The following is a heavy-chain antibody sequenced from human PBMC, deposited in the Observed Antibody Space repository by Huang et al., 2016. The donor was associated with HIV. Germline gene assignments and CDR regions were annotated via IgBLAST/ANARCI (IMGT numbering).Heavy chain of an antibody. J-gene: IGHJ3*02. V-gene: IGHV1-18*01. Sequence: QIQLMQSGPELQQPGASVKVSCKASGYTFTSYGITWGRPAPGQGPEWMGWISAASGDTEYAQKCQGRVTLTTDTSTNIAYMELRSLRSDDTAKYYCARDPKYHRIGYYRQRRGIDIWGQGTMVIVSS. D-gene: IGHD3-22*01. CDR3: ARDPKYHRIGYYRQRRGIDI. CDR2: ISAASGDT. CDR1: GYTFTSYG.